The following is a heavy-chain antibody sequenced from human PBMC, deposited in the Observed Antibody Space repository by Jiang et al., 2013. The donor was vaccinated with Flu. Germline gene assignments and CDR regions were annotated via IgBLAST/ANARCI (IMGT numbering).Heavy chain of an antibody. Sequence: SVKVSCKASGYTFINYDIGWVRQAAGQGLEWMGWVNPGTGHTGYAPKFQGRVTMTTNTSIGTVYMEVNSLTSDDTAVYYCARGSGTLIWGQGTLVTVS. D-gene: IGHD3-10*01. V-gene: IGHV1-8*02. CDR1: GYTFINYD. J-gene: IGHJ4*02. CDR2: VNPGTGHT. CDR3: ARGSGTLI.